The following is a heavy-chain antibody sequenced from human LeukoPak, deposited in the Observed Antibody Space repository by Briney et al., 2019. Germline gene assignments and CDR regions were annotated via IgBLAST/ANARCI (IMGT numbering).Heavy chain of an antibody. CDR1: GGTFNSYA. D-gene: IGHD3-22*01. CDR2: IIPILDRV. CDR3: TRAGHYYDTSGPWD. J-gene: IGHJ4*02. Sequence: SVKVSCKASGGTFNSYAISWVRQAPGQGLEWMGRIIPILDRVHYAQRFQGRLTITADKSTSTVYMDLSSLRSEDTTVYYCTRAGHYYDTSGPWDWGPGTLVTVPS. V-gene: IGHV1-69*04.